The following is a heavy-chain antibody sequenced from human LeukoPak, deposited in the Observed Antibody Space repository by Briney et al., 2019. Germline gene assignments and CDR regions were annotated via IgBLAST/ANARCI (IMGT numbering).Heavy chain of an antibody. CDR3: AGSEWGTYYYYGMDV. D-gene: IGHD2-8*01. CDR2: IWYDGSNK. J-gene: IGHJ6*02. Sequence: AGGSLRLSCAASGFTFNSYGMHWVRQAPGKGLEWVAVIWYDGSNKYYADSVKGRFTISRDNSKNTLYLRMNSLRAEDTAVYYCAGSEWGTYYYYGMDVWGQGTTVTVSS. V-gene: IGHV3-33*01. CDR1: GFTFNSYG.